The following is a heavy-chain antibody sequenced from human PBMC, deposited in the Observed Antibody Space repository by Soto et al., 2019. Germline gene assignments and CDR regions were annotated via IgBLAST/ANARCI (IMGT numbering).Heavy chain of an antibody. J-gene: IGHJ5*02. D-gene: IGHD3-10*01. CDR2: IYYSGRT. CDR1: GGSISSYY. Sequence: QVQLQESGPGLVKPSETLSLTCTVSGGSISSYYWSWIRQPPGKGLEWIGYIYYSGRTNYNPSLKSRVTISVDTCKTQFSLKLSSVTAADTAVYYCAGGYYYGSGSYYYKWGYNWFDPWGQGTLVTVSS. CDR3: AGGYYYGSGSYYYKWGYNWFDP. V-gene: IGHV4-59*08.